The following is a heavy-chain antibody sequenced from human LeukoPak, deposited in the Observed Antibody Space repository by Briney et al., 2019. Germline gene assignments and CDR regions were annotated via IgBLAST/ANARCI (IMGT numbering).Heavy chain of an antibody. CDR1: GFTFSSYA. CDR2: ISGSGGST. V-gene: IGHV3-23*01. J-gene: IGHJ4*02. Sequence: GGSLRLSCAASGFTFSSYAMSWVRQAPGKGLEWVSAISGSGGSTYYADSVKGRFTISRDNSKNTLYLQMNSLRAEDTAVYYCAKGSSLLSNTYYYDSSGYYHFDYWGQGTLLTVSS. CDR3: AKGSSLLSNTYYYDSSGYYHFDY. D-gene: IGHD3-22*01.